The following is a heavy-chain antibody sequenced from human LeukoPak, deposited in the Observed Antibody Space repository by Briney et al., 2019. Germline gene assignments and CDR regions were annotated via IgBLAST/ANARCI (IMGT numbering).Heavy chain of an antibody. CDR2: IYYSGST. CDR3: ARTTEGGYTYGYFYYYYMDV. D-gene: IGHD5-18*01. V-gene: IGHV4-39*07. Sequence: KPSETLSLTCTVSGGSISSSSYYWGWIRQPPGKGLEWIGSIYYSGSTYYNPSLKSRVIVSSDTSKNQFSLKLTSVTAADTAVYYCARTTEGGYTYGYFYYYYMDVWGKGTTVTISS. J-gene: IGHJ6*03. CDR1: GGSISSSSYY.